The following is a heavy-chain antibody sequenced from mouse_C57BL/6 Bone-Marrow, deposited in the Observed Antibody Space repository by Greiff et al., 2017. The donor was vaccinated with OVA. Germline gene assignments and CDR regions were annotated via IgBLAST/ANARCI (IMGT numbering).Heavy chain of an antibody. J-gene: IGHJ3*01. CDR1: GYAFTNYL. CDR2: INPGSGGT. V-gene: IGHV1-54*01. D-gene: IGHD2-4*01. CDR3: ARMGDYARFAY. Sequence: QVQLQQSGAELVRPGTSVKVSCKASGYAFTNYLIEWVKQRPGQGLEWIGVINPGSGGTNYNEKFKGKATLTADKSSSTAYMQLSSLTSEDSAVYCGARMGDYARFAYWGQGTLVTVSA.